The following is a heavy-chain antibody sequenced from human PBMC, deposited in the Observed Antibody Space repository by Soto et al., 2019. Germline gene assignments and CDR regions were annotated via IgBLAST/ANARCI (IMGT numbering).Heavy chain of an antibody. V-gene: IGHV1-2*04. J-gene: IGHJ4*02. CDR2: INPNSGGT. CDR1: GYTFTGYY. D-gene: IGHD1-26*01. CDR3: ARDLRSGSYYGAYYFDY. Sequence: QVQLVQSGAEVKKPGASVKVSCKASGYTFTGYYMHWVRQAPGQGLEWMGWINPNSGGTNYAQKFQGWVTMTRDTSISTAYMELSRLRSDDTAVYYCARDLRSGSYYGAYYFDYWGQGTLVTVSS.